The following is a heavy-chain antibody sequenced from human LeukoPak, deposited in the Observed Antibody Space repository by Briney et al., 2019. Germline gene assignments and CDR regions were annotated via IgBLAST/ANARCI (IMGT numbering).Heavy chain of an antibody. CDR1: GFTFSSYW. CDR3: AINAGQWLVPFDY. Sequence: PGGSLRLSCAASGFTFSSYWMHWVRQAPGKGLVWVSRINSDGSSTSYADSVKGRFTISRDNAKNTLYLQMNSLRVEDTAIYYCAINAGQWLVPFDYWGQGTLVTVAS. V-gene: IGHV3-74*01. J-gene: IGHJ4*02. CDR2: INSDGSST. D-gene: IGHD6-19*01.